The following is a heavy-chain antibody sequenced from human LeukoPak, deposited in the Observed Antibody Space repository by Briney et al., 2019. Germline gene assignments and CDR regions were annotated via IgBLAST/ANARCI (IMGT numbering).Heavy chain of an antibody. CDR1: GYSISSGYY. Sequence: PSETLSLTCTVFGYSISSGYYWGWIRQPPGKGLEWIGSIYHSGNTYYNPSLKSRVTISVDTSKNQFSLKMSSVTAADTAVYYCAREVLDYYDSSGYYYFDYWGQGTLVTVSS. CDR3: AREVLDYYDSSGYYYFDY. D-gene: IGHD3-22*01. CDR2: IYHSGNT. J-gene: IGHJ4*02. V-gene: IGHV4-38-2*02.